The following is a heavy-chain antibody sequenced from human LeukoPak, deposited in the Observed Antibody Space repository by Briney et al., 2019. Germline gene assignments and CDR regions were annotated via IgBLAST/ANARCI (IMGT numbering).Heavy chain of an antibody. CDR3: AKVGATVTTPLTPYYFDY. J-gene: IGHJ4*02. V-gene: IGHV3-30*02. CDR1: GFTFSSYG. CDR2: IRYDGSNK. Sequence: PGGSLRLSCAASGFTFSSYGMHWVRQAPGKGLEWVAFIRYDGSNKYYADSVKGRFTISRDNSKNTLYLQMNSLRAEDTAVYYCAKVGATVTTPLTPYYFDYWGQGTLVTVSS. D-gene: IGHD4-11*01.